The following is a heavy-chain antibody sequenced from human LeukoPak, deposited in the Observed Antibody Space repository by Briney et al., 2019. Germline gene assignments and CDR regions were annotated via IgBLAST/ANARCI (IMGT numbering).Heavy chain of an antibody. D-gene: IGHD1-26*01. CDR2: IYYSGST. V-gene: IGHV4-39*01. J-gene: IGHJ4*02. Sequence: PSETLSLTCTVSGDSISSSSYYWGWVRQPPGKGLEWIGSIYYSGSTYYNPSLKSRVTISVDTSKNQSSLKLNSVTAAGTAVYYCARRSPTTVDYWGQGTLVTVSS. CDR3: ARRSPTTVDY. CDR1: GDSISSSSYY.